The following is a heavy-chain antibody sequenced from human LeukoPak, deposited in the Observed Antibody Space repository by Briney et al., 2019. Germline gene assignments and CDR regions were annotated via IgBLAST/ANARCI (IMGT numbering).Heavy chain of an antibody. Sequence: GGSLRLSCAASGFTFSSHWMSWVRQAPGKGLEWVANIKQDGSEKYYVDSVKGRFTISRDNAKNSLYLQMNSLRAEDTTVYYCARCLGSGWYYFDYWGQGTLVTVSS. J-gene: IGHJ4*02. CDR2: IKQDGSEK. D-gene: IGHD6-19*01. V-gene: IGHV3-7*01. CDR3: ARCLGSGWYYFDY. CDR1: GFTFSSHW.